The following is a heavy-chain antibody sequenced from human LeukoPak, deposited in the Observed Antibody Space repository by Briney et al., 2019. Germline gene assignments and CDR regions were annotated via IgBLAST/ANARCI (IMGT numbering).Heavy chain of an antibody. CDR1: GFTFDDYG. CDR2: ISIDESEK. Sequence: GGSLRLSCAASGFTFDDYGMSWVRQAPGKGLEWVAVISIDESEKYYADSVKGRFTISRDNSKNTLYLQMNSLRGDDTAVYYCANPQSRGYDYLDYWGHGTLVTVSS. D-gene: IGHD5-12*01. CDR3: ANPQSRGYDYLDY. V-gene: IGHV3-30*18. J-gene: IGHJ4*01.